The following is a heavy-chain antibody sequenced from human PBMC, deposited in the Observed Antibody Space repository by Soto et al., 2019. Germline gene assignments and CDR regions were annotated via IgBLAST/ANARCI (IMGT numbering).Heavy chain of an antibody. J-gene: IGHJ5*02. CDR3: ERERPITAVRGVDSDWLVH. D-gene: IGHD1-20*01. Sequence: GGSLRLSCAASGFTFSSYWMHWVRQAPGKGLVWVSRINSDGSSTSYADSVKGRFTISRDNAKNTLYLQMNSLRAEDTAVYYCERERPITAVRGVDSDWLVHWGPGTLDTASS. CDR2: INSDGSST. V-gene: IGHV3-74*01. CDR1: GFTFSSYW.